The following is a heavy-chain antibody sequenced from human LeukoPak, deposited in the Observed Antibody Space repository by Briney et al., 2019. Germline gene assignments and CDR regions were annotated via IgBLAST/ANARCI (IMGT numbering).Heavy chain of an antibody. CDR3: ARAIRL. D-gene: IGHD1-1*01. Sequence: KSGRSLRLSCTASGLTFIDYRVNWVRQAPGKGLEWVSCITGISDIYYADSVKGRFTISRDNAKNSVYLQMNSLRAEDTGIYYCARAIRLWGQGTLVTVSS. V-gene: IGHV3-69-1*02. CDR1: GLTFIDYR. CDR2: ITGISDI. J-gene: IGHJ4*02.